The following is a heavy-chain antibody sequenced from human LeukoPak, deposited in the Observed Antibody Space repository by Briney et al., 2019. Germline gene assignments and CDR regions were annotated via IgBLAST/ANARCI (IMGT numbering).Heavy chain of an antibody. V-gene: IGHV3-23*01. CDR1: GFTFNNYA. J-gene: IGHJ4*02. CDR3: AKVPRGAGTPSGY. CDR2: ISGSGGST. D-gene: IGHD3-3*01. Sequence: GGSLRLSCAASGFTFNNYAMSWVRQAPGKGLEWVSAISGSGGSTYYADSVKGRFTISKDNSKNTLYLQMNSLRAEDTAVYYCAKVPRGAGTPSGYWGQGTLVTVSS.